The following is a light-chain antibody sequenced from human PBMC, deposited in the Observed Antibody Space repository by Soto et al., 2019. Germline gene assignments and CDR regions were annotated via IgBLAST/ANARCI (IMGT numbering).Light chain of an antibody. J-gene: IGLJ1*01. V-gene: IGLV2-14*01. CDR3: SSRTSSSTHYV. CDR1: IGDVGGHNY. CDR2: EVS. Sequence: QSALTQPASVSGSPGQSITISCTGTIGDVGGHNYVSWYQQHPGKAPKLMTYEVSYRPSGVSSRFSGSKSDNTASLTISGLQAEDEAAYYCSSRTSSSTHYVFGTGTKATVL.